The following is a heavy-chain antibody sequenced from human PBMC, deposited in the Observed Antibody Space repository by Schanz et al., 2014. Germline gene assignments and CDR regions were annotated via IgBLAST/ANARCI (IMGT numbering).Heavy chain of an antibody. V-gene: IGHV3-21*04. CDR1: GFSFDSYN. CDR3: AKSGYCRSTSCYQYNYYGMDV. J-gene: IGHJ6*02. Sequence: EVQLVESGGGLVKPWGSLRLSCTASGFSFDSYNMNWVRQSPGKGLEWVAFLSFDSRHIYYADSVKGRFSISRDNSKNTLYLQMDSLRAEDTAVYYCAKSGYCRSTSCYQYNYYGMDVWGQGTTVTVSS. CDR2: LSFDSRHI. D-gene: IGHD2-2*03.